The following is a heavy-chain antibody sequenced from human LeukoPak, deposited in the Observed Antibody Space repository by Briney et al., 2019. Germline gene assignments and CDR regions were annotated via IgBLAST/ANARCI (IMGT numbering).Heavy chain of an antibody. V-gene: IGHV1-69*04. J-gene: IGHJ4*02. D-gene: IGHD3-22*01. CDR2: IIPILGIA. CDR1: GGTFSSYA. Sequence: GASVKVSCKASGGTFSSYAISWVRQAPGQGLEWMGRIIPILGIANYAQKFQGRVTITADKSTSTAYMELSSLRSEDTAVYYCARGGLAMTYHYDSSGSYYFDYWGQGTLVTVSS. CDR3: ARGGLAMTYHYDSSGSYYFDY.